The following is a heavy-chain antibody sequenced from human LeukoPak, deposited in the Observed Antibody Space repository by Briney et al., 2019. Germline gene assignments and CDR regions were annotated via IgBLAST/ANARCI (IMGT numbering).Heavy chain of an antibody. CDR3: ANYGDYQYFDY. D-gene: IGHD4-17*01. J-gene: IGHJ4*02. Sequence: GGSLRLSCAASGFTFSSYGMHWVRQAPGKGLEWVAVIWYDGSNKYYADSVKGRFTISRDNSKNTLYLQMNSLRAEDTAVYYCANYGDYQYFDYWGQGTPVTVSS. CDR1: GFTFSSYG. CDR2: IWYDGSNK. V-gene: IGHV3-33*06.